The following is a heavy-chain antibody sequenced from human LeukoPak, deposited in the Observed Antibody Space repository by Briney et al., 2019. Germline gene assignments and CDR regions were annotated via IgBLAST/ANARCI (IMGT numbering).Heavy chain of an antibody. J-gene: IGHJ4*02. V-gene: IGHV4-59*12. Sequence: PSETLSLTCTVSGGSISSYYWSWLRRPPGKGLEWIGYIYYSGSTNYNPSLKRRVTISVDTSKNQFSLKLTYVTAADTAVYYCAKDPHTGIAPDYWGQGTLVTVSS. D-gene: IGHD5-18*01. CDR1: GGSISSYY. CDR3: AKDPHTGIAPDY. CDR2: IYYSGST.